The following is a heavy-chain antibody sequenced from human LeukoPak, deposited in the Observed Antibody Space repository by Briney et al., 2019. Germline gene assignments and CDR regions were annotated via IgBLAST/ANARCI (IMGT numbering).Heavy chain of an antibody. J-gene: IGHJ4*02. Sequence: GGSLRLSCAASGFTFSNAWMSWVRQAPGKGLEWVGRTKSKTDGRTTDYAAPVKGRFTISRDDSKNTLYLQMNSLKTEDTAVYYCTTDEREKADYWGQGTLVTVSS. D-gene: IGHD1-26*01. CDR3: TTDEREKADY. CDR1: GFTFSNAW. CDR2: TKSKTDGRTT. V-gene: IGHV3-15*01.